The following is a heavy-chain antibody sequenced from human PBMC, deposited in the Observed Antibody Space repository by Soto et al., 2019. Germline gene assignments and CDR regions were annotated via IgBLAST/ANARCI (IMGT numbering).Heavy chain of an antibody. J-gene: IGHJ4*02. CDR2: INPYTGYT. Sequence: QVQMVQSGDEVKRPGASVKVSCKASGYTFTTNGISWVRQAPGQGLEWMGWINPYTGYTRYGQNLQGRVTVTTDTSTSTAYMELRSLTSDDTAVYYCARDGDGYNSPFDYWGQGTLVTVSS. D-gene: IGHD5-12*01. CDR1: GYTFTTNG. CDR3: ARDGDGYNSPFDY. V-gene: IGHV1-18*01.